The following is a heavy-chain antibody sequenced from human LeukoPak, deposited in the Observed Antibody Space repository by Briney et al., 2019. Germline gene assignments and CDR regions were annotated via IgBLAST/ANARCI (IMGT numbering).Heavy chain of an antibody. V-gene: IGHV1-3*01. Sequence: ASVKVSCKASGYTFTSYAMHWVRQAPGQRPEWMGWINAGNGNTKYSLKFQGRVTITRDTSASTAYMELSSLRSEDTAVYYCARVSIYGDLYYFDYWGQGTLVTVSS. D-gene: IGHD4-17*01. CDR1: GYTFTSYA. CDR3: ARVSIYGDLYYFDY. J-gene: IGHJ4*02. CDR2: INAGNGNT.